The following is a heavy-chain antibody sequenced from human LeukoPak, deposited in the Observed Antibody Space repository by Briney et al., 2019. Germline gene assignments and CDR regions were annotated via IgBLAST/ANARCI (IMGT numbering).Heavy chain of an antibody. CDR3: ARASAAGTHLDY. Sequence: SGTLSLTCTVSGGSISSGGYYWSWIRLHPGKGLEWIGYIYYSGSTYYNPSLKSRVTISVDTSKNQFSLKLSSVTAADTAVYYCARASAAGTHLDYWGQGTLVTVSS. D-gene: IGHD6-13*01. CDR2: IYYSGST. CDR1: GGSISSGGYY. V-gene: IGHV4-31*03. J-gene: IGHJ4*02.